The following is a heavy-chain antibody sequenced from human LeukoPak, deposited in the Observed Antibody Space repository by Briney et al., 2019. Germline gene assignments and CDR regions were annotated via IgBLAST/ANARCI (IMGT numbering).Heavy chain of an antibody. V-gene: IGHV3-30*04. D-gene: IGHD2-15*01. Sequence: ERSLRLSCAASGFTFSTYAMHWVRQAPGKGLEWVAVISYDGSNKYYADSVKGRFTISRDNSKNTLYLQMNSLRAEDTAVYYCAKGGYCSGGSCYAVGPTDLYFDYWGQGTLVTVSS. CDR1: GFTFSTYA. CDR3: AKGGYCSGGSCYAVGPTDLYFDY. CDR2: ISYDGSNK. J-gene: IGHJ4*02.